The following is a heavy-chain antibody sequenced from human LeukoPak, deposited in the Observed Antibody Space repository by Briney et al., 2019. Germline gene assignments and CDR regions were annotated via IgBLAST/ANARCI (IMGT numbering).Heavy chain of an antibody. CDR3: ARSNRGVRGADYHYYGMDV. D-gene: IGHD3-10*01. CDR1: GFTFSSYS. J-gene: IGHJ6*02. V-gene: IGHV3-48*01. CDR2: ISSSSSTI. Sequence: QPGGSLRLSCAASGFTFSSYSMNWVRQAPGKGLEWVSYISSSSSTIYYADSVKGRFTISRDNAKNSLYLQMNSLRAEDTAVYYCARSNRGVRGADYHYYGMDVWGQGTTVTVSS.